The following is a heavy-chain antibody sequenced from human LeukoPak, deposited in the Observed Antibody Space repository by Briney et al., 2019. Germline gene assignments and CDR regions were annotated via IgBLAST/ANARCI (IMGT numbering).Heavy chain of an antibody. CDR1: GYTFSSYA. Sequence: GASVKVSCKASGYTFSSYAISWVRQAPGQGLEWMGGIIPIFGTANYAQKFQGRVTITTDESTSTAYMELSSLRSEDTAVYYCAREQRGTLDYWGQGTLVTVSS. CDR2: IIPIFGTA. V-gene: IGHV1-69*05. CDR3: AREQRGTLDY. D-gene: IGHD3-16*01. J-gene: IGHJ4*02.